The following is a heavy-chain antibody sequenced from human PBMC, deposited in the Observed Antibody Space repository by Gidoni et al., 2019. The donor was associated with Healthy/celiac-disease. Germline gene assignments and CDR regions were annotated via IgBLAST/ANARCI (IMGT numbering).Heavy chain of an antibody. D-gene: IGHD3-22*01. V-gene: IGHV3-23*04. Sequence: EVQLVESGGGLVQPGGSLRLSGAASGFTFSSYAMSWVRQAPGEGLEWVSAISGSGGSTYDADSVKGRFTISRDNSKNTLYLQMNSLRAEDTAVYYCASDPPYYYDSSGYPDYWGQGTLVTVSS. J-gene: IGHJ4*02. CDR2: ISGSGGST. CDR1: GFTFSSYA. CDR3: ASDPPYYYDSSGYPDY.